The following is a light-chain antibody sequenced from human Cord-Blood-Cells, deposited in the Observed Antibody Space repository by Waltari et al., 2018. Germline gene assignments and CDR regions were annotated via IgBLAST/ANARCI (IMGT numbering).Light chain of an antibody. CDR1: SSDVGGYNY. Sequence: ITISCTGTSSDVGGYNYVSWYQQHPGKAPKLMIYDVSNRPSGVSNRFSGSKSGNTASLTISGLQAEDEADYYCSSYTSSSTLGVFGGGTKLTVL. J-gene: IGLJ3*02. CDR2: DVS. CDR3: SSYTSSSTLGV. V-gene: IGLV2-14*04.